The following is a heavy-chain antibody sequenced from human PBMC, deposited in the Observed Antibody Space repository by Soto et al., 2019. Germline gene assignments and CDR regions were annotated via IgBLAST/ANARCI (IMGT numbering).Heavy chain of an antibody. CDR2: IAFDGSQK. CDR1: GFSFNTSG. Sequence: AGSLRLSCTASGFSFNTSGMHWVRQTPDKGLEWVAVIAFDGSQKFYGDSVRGRFTISRDNSKNTLFLQMKSLTADDTAVYYCATKVRVTNYLYYGMDVWGQGTTVTVSS. CDR3: ATKVRVTNYLYYGMDV. V-gene: IGHV3-30*12. D-gene: IGHD2-21*02. J-gene: IGHJ6*02.